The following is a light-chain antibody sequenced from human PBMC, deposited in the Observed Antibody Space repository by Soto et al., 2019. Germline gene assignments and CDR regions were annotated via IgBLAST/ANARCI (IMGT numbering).Light chain of an antibody. J-gene: IGKJ2*01. CDR1: QSVRSTY. CDR2: GAS. V-gene: IGKV3-20*01. Sequence: EIVLTQSPGTLSLSPGERATLSCRASQSVRSTYLAWYQQKPGQAPRLLIYGASNRATGIPDRFSGSASGTDFPLTINRLEPEDFAIYYCQQYGDSRTFGQGTKLEIK. CDR3: QQYGDSRT.